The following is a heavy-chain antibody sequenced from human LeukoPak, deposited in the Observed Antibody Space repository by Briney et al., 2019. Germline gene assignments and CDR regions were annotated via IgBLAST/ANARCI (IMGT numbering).Heavy chain of an antibody. CDR3: ARGQHGLIDY. CDR1: GYTFTNYG. CDR2: INAYNGNT. Sequence: AASVKVSCKASGYTFTNYGISWVRQAPGQGLEWMGWINAYNGNTNYAQKLQGRVTMTTDTSTSTAYIELRSLRSDDTAVYYCARGQHGLIDYWGQGTLVTVSS. D-gene: IGHD5-24*01. V-gene: IGHV1-18*01. J-gene: IGHJ4*02.